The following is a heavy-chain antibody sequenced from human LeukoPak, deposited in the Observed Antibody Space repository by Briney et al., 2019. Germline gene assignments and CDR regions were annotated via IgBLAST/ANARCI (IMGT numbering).Heavy chain of an antibody. CDR1: GYTFTSYG. D-gene: IGHD6-13*01. V-gene: IGHV1-18*01. J-gene: IGHJ4*02. Sequence: ASVKVSCKASGYTFTSYGISWVRQAPGQGLEWMGWISAYNGNTNYAQKLQGRVTVTTDTSTSTAYMELRSLRSDDTAVYYCARDVAPPHIAAAGTELDYWGQGTLVTVSS. CDR2: ISAYNGNT. CDR3: ARDVAPPHIAAAGTELDY.